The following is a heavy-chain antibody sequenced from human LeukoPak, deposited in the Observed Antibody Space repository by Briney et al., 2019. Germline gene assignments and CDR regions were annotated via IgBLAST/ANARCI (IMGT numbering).Heavy chain of an antibody. D-gene: IGHD2/OR15-2a*01. CDR1: GFTFSSYA. CDR2: ISYDGSNK. CDR3: AKNPSPFGTENNPDY. Sequence: GGSLRLSCAASGFTFSSYAMHWVRQAPGKGLEWVAVISYDGSNKKYADSVKGRFTISRDNSKNTLYLQMNSLRAEDTAVYYCAKNPSPFGTENNPDYWGQGTLVTVSS. V-gene: IGHV3-30*04. J-gene: IGHJ4*02.